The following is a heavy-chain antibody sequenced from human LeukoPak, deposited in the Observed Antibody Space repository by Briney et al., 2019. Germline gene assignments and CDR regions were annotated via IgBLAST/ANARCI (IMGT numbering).Heavy chain of an antibody. CDR3: TRHIAAAGPDY. Sequence: GESLKISCRGSGYSFTSHWIGWVRQMPVKGLEWMAIIYAGDSGTRISPSFQGQVTISADKSISTAYLQWSSLKASDTAIYYCTRHIAAAGPDYWGQGTLVTVSS. V-gene: IGHV5-51*01. J-gene: IGHJ4*02. CDR1: GYSFTSHW. CDR2: IYAGDSGT. D-gene: IGHD6-13*01.